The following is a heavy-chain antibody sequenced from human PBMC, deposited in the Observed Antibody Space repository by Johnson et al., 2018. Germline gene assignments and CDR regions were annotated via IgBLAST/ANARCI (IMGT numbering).Heavy chain of an antibody. V-gene: IGHV3-9*01. CDR3: ARVGRYYDSSGYLTDAFDI. J-gene: IGHJ3*02. CDR2: ISWNSGSI. D-gene: IGHD3-22*01. Sequence: VQLVQSGGGLVQPGRSLRLSCVASGFTFDDYAMHWVRQGPGKGLEWVSGISWNSGSIGYADSVKGRFTISRDNAKNSLYLQMNSLRAEETAVYYCARVGRYYDSSGYLTDAFDIWGQGTMVTVSS. CDR1: GFTFDDYA.